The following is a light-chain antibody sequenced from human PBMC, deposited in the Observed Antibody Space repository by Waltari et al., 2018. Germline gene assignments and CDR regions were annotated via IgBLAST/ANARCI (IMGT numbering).Light chain of an antibody. CDR1: GSNIGAGSD. CDR3: QSYDTSLSVV. J-gene: IGLJ3*02. V-gene: IGLV1-40*01. Sequence: QSVLTQPPSVSGAPGQRVPISCTGSGSNIGAGSDVHWYQQLPRAAPKRLIYGSSSRPLGVPDRFFGSTSGTSASLAIIGLQAEDEADYYCQSYDTSLSVVFGGGTKLTVL. CDR2: GSS.